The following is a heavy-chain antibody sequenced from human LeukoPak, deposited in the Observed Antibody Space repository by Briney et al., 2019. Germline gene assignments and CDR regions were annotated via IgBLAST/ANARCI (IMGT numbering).Heavy chain of an antibody. CDR3: ARDKAPPFSSNRYYYGMDV. CDR1: GGSTSSSNW. J-gene: IGHJ6*04. V-gene: IGHV4-4*02. D-gene: IGHD6-13*01. Sequence: SGTLSLTCAVSGGSTSSSNWWSWVRQSPGKGLEWIGEIYHSGSTNYNPSLKSRVTISLDKPKKQFSLQLSSVTAADTAVYYCARDKAPPFSSNRYYYGMDVWGKGTTVTVSS. CDR2: IYHSGST.